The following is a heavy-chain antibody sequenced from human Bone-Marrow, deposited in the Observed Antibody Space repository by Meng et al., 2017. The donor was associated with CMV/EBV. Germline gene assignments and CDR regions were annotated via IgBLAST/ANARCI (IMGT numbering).Heavy chain of an antibody. V-gene: IGHV3-30*02. CDR2: IRNDGSNK. Sequence: GGSLRLSCVASGFTFSSYGMHWVRQAPGKGLEWVSFIRNDGSNKYYEDPVKGRFTVSRDNSKNTLYLQMNSLRPEDTAVYYCAKSMLRGVHGGFDIWGQGPMVTVSS. CDR1: GFTFSSYG. J-gene: IGHJ3*02. CDR3: AKSMLRGVHGGFDI. D-gene: IGHD3-10*01.